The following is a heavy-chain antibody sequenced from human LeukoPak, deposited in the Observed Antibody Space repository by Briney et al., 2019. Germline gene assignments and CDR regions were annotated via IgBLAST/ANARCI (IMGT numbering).Heavy chain of an antibody. CDR3: ARDRAGPPDPFDP. CDR2: ISAYNGNT. J-gene: IGHJ5*02. D-gene: IGHD1-14*01. V-gene: IGHV1-18*01. CDR1: GYTFTSYG. Sequence: GASVKVSCKASGYTFTSYGISWVRQAPGQGLEWMGWISAYNGNTNYAQKLQGRVTMTTDTSTSTAHMELRSLRSDDTAVYYCARDRAGPPDPFDPWGQGTLVTVSS.